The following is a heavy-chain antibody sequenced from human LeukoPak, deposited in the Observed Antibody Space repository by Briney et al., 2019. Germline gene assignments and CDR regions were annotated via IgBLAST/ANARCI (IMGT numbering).Heavy chain of an antibody. CDR1: GFAFGDFA. V-gene: IGHV3-49*03. CDR3: TRDHRDDWNPGYYFDY. CDR2: IKTTLYGGTT. J-gene: IGHJ4*02. Sequence: GRSLRLSCAASGFAFGDFAMNWIRQAPGQGLEWVGFIKTTLYGGTTEYAASVKGRFTTSRDDSKAIAYLQMNSLKTEDTAVYYCTRDHRDDWNPGYYFDYWGPGTLVTVSS. D-gene: IGHD1-1*01.